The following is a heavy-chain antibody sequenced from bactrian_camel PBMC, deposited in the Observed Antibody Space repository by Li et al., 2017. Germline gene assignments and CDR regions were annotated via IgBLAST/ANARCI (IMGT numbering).Heavy chain of an antibody. CDR1: GFPFARYV. V-gene: IGHV3S10*01. CDR2: AYDDIS. J-gene: IGHJ4*01. Sequence: VQLVESGGALVQPGESLRLSCAASGFPFARYVMTWVRQAPGKGLEWVAHAYDDISYYSDSVKGRFTSSRDSAKQTLYLQLDSLKTDDTAMYYCATGGITWGTLTGRNYWGQGTQVTVS. D-gene: IGHD5*01. CDR3: ATGGITWGTLTGRNY.